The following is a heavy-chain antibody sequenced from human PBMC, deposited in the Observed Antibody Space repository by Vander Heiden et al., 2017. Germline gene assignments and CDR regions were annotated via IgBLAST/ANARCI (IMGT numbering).Heavy chain of an antibody. Sequence: QVQLVDSGGGVVQPGRPLRLSCADSGFAFSVYAMHWVRQAPGKGPEWVSAISYDGSSKYYADSVKGRFTISRDNANNTVYLQMNSLGGEDTSVYYCSRGADGSSSGREFDHWGQGTLVTVSS. V-gene: IGHV3-30-3*01. CDR3: SRGADGSSSGREFDH. D-gene: IGHD6-6*01. CDR1: GFAFSVYA. CDR2: ISYDGSSK. J-gene: IGHJ4*02.